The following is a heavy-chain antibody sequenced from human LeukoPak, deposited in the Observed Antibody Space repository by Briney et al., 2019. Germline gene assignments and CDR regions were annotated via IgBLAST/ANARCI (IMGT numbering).Heavy chain of an antibody. CDR1: GFTFDDYA. Sequence: PGRSLRLSCAASGFTFDDYAMHWVRQAPGKGLEWVSGISWNSGSIGYADSVKGRFTISRDNAKSSLYLQMNSLRAEDTALYYCAKAQSGYIAAAGTRFDYWGQGTLVTVSS. J-gene: IGHJ4*02. CDR3: AKAQSGYIAAAGTRFDY. V-gene: IGHV3-9*01. D-gene: IGHD6-13*01. CDR2: ISWNSGSI.